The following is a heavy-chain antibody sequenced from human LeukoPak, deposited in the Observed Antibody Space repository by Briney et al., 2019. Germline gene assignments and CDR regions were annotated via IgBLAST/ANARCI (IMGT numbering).Heavy chain of an antibody. V-gene: IGHV1-18*01. Sequence: GASVKVSCKASGYTFTSYGISWLRQAPGQGLEWMGWISAYNGNTNYAQKLQGRVTMTTDTSTSTAYMELRSLRSDDTAVYYCAREPLPYYYHSSGSTIDYWGQGTLVTVSS. CDR1: GYTFTSYG. CDR3: AREPLPYYYHSSGSTIDY. J-gene: IGHJ4*02. CDR2: ISAYNGNT. D-gene: IGHD3-22*01.